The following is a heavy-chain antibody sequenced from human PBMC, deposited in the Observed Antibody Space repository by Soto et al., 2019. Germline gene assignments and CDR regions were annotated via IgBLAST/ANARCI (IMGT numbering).Heavy chain of an antibody. CDR1: GYTFTSYD. CDR2: MNPNSGNT. J-gene: IGHJ3*02. V-gene: IGHV1-8*01. CDR3: ARGQRITIFGVVTTDAFDI. D-gene: IGHD3-3*01. Sequence: ASVKVSCKASGYTFTSYDINWVRQATGQGLEWMGWMNPNSGNTGYAQKFQGRVTMTRNTSISTAYMELSSLRSEDTAVYYCARGQRITIFGVVTTDAFDIWGQGTMVTV.